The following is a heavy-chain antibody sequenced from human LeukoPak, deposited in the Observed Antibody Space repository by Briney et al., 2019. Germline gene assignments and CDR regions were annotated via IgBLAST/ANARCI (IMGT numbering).Heavy chain of an antibody. D-gene: IGHD3-9*01. Sequence: SVKVSCKASGGTFSSYAISWVRQAPGQGLEWMGGIIPIFGTANYAQKFQGRVTITADESTSTAYMELSSLRSEDTAVYYCARGRILNYDILTGSETNWFDPWGQGTLVTVSS. V-gene: IGHV1-69*13. CDR1: GGTFSSYA. CDR3: ARGRILNYDILTGSETNWFDP. J-gene: IGHJ5*02. CDR2: IIPIFGTA.